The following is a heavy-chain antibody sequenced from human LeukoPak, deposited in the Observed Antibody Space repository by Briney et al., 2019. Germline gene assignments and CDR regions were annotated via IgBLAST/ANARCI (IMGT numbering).Heavy chain of an antibody. J-gene: IGHJ4*02. Sequence: SETLSLTCTVSGDSISTSTYYWGWIRQSPGKGLEWIGSIHYSGNTYSNPSLKSRVTISVDTSKNRFSLKVRSVTAADTAVYYCARQWDYWGQGTLVTVSS. CDR2: IHYSGNT. CDR1: GDSISTSTYY. CDR3: ARQWDY. V-gene: IGHV4-39*01.